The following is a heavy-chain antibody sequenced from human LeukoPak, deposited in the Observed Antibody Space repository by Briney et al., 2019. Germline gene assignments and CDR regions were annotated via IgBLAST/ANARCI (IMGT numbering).Heavy chain of an antibody. D-gene: IGHD3-10*01. V-gene: IGHV3-7*01. CDR3: ASLPLLSPWDY. J-gene: IGHJ4*02. Sequence: GGSLRLSCAASGFSISSHWMSWVRQAPGKGLEWVANIKQDGSEKYYVDSVKGRFTISRDNAKNSLYLQMNSLRAEDTAVYYCASLPLLSPWDYWGQGTLVTVSS. CDR2: IKQDGSEK. CDR1: GFSISSHW.